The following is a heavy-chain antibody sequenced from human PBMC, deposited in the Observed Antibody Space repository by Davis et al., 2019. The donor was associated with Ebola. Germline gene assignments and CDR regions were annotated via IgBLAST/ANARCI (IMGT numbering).Heavy chain of an antibody. CDR1: GFTFSSYS. Sequence: GESLKISCAASGFTFSSYSMNWVRQAPGKGLEWVSSISSSSSYIYYADSVKGRFTISRDNAKNSLYLQMNSLRAEDTAVYHCAARYGDYAPIDYWGQGTLVTVSS. D-gene: IGHD4-17*01. CDR2: ISSSSSYI. J-gene: IGHJ4*02. V-gene: IGHV3-21*01. CDR3: AARYGDYAPIDY.